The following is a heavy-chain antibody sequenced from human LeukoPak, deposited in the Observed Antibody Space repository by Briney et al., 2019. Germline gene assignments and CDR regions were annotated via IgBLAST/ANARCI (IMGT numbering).Heavy chain of an antibody. CDR1: GGSISSYY. CDR3: AREGSRTYSGSYRAFDY. D-gene: IGHD1-26*01. V-gene: IGHV4-59*01. Sequence: SETLSLTCTVSGGSISSYYWNRIRQPPGKGLEWIGYIYDSGSTNYNPSLKSRITISIDTSKNQFSLKLSSVTAADTAVYYCAREGSRTYSGSYRAFDYWGQGTLVTVSS. CDR2: IYDSGST. J-gene: IGHJ4*02.